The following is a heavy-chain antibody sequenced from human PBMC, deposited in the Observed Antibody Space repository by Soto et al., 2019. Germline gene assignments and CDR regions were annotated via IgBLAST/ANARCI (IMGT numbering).Heavy chain of an antibody. Sequence: FGSRSISWAQHSTGKGLEWMGGIIPIFGTANYAQKFQGRVTITADESTSTAYMELRSLRSDDTAVYYCASSEGVGQWLDTDAFDIWGQGTMVTVSS. CDR2: IIPIFGTA. J-gene: IGHJ3*02. V-gene: IGHV1-69*01. D-gene: IGHD6-19*01. CDR1: FGSRS. CDR3: ASSEGVGQWLDTDAFDI.